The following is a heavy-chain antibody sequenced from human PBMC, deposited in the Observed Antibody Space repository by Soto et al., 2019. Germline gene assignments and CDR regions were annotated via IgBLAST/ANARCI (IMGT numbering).Heavy chain of an antibody. D-gene: IGHD6-13*01. CDR2: INSDGSST. CDR3: ASVSRSWGFDP. CDR1: GFTFSSYW. J-gene: IGHJ5*02. Sequence: GSLRLSCSASGFTFSSYWMHWVRQAPGKGLVWVSRINSDGSSTSYADSVKGRFTISRDDAKNTLYLQMNSLRAEDTAVYYCASVSRSWGFDPWGQGTLVTVSS. V-gene: IGHV3-74*01.